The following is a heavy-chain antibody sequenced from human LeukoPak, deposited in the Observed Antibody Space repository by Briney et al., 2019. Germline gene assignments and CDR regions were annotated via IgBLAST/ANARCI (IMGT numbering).Heavy chain of an antibody. J-gene: IGHJ4*02. D-gene: IGHD3-22*01. CDR1: GFIFSNAW. CDR3: AKGRGITMIVPLWY. CDR2: ISGSGGST. Sequence: GGSLRLSCAASGFIFSNAWMSWVRQAPGKGLEWVSAISGSGGSTYYADSVKGRFTISRDNSKNTLYLQMNSLRAEDTAVYYCAKGRGITMIVPLWYWGQGTLVTVSS. V-gene: IGHV3-23*01.